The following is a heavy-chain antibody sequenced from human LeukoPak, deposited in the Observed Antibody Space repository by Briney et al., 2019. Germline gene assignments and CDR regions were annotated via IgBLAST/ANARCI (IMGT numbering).Heavy chain of an antibody. D-gene: IGHD2-2*01. CDR1: GGSFSGYY. Sequence: SSETLSLTCAVYGGSFSGYYWSWIRQPPGKGLEWIGEINHSGSTNYNPSLKSRVTISVDTSKNQFSLKLSSVTAADTAVHYCARGAGSSRRYYYYYYMDVWGKGTTVTVSS. CDR2: INHSGST. J-gene: IGHJ6*03. V-gene: IGHV4-34*01. CDR3: ARGAGSSRRYYYYYYMDV.